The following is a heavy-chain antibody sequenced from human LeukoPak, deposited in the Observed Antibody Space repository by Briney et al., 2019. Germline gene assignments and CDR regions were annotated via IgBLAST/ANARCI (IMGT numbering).Heavy chain of an antibody. Sequence: GASVKVSCKASAYTFTGYYMHWVRQAPGQGLEWMGWIYPNSGGTNYAQKFQGRVTMTRDTSISTAYMELSRLRSDDTAVYHCAASRDGYNSGRAGIRFDYWGQRTLVTVSS. J-gene: IGHJ4*02. D-gene: IGHD5-24*01. CDR3: AASRDGYNSGRAGIRFDY. CDR2: IYPNSGGT. V-gene: IGHV1-2*02. CDR1: AYTFTGYY.